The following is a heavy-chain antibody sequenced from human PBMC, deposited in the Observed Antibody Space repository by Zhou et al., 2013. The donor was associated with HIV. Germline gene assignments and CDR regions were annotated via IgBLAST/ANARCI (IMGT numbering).Heavy chain of an antibody. D-gene: IGHD2-15*01. CDR1: GGTFSTYA. V-gene: IGHV1-69*12. Sequence: QVHLVQSGAEVKKPGSSVKVSCKASGGTFSTYAISWVRQAPGQGLEWMGGIIPIFGTANYAQKFQGRVTITADESTSTAYMELSSLRSEDTAVYYCARDIVVVVAATLNNWFDPWGQGTLVTVSS. J-gene: IGHJ5*02. CDR2: IIPIFGTA. CDR3: ARDIVVVVAATLNNWFDP.